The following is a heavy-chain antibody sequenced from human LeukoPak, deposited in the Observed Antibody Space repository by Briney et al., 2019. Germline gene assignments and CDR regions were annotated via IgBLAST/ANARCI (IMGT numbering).Heavy chain of an antibody. CDR1: GFTFSNYW. CDR2: IKQDGSEK. D-gene: IGHD6-13*01. Sequence: GGSLRLSCAASGFTFSNYWMSWVRQAPGKGLEWVANIKQDGSEKYYVDSVKGRFTVSRDNTKNSLFLQMNSLRAEDTAVYYCASPAAAVNGGNYWGQGTLVTVSS. CDR3: ASPAAAVNGGNY. J-gene: IGHJ4*02. V-gene: IGHV3-7*01.